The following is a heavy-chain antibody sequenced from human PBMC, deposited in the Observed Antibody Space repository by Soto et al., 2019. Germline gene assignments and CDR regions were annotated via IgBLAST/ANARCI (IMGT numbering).Heavy chain of an antibody. Sequence: VKVSCKASGYTFTSYGISWVRQAPGQGLEWMGWISAYNGNTNYAQKLQGRITMTTDTSTSTAYMELRSLRSDDTAVYYCARVEMYDFWSGYKVDPWGQGTLVTVSS. D-gene: IGHD3-3*01. CDR1: GYTFTSYG. V-gene: IGHV1-18*01. CDR2: ISAYNGNT. CDR3: ARVEMYDFWSGYKVDP. J-gene: IGHJ5*02.